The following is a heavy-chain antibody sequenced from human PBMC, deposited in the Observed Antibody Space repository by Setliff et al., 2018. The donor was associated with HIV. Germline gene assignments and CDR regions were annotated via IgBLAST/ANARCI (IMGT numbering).Heavy chain of an antibody. CDR1: GFTFSSYS. CDR2: ISSSSSYI. D-gene: IGHD2-15*01. CDR3: ARRDCSGGSCYMGY. J-gene: IGHJ4*02. Sequence: AGGSLRLSCAASGFTFSSYSMNWVRQAPGKGLEWVSSISSSSSYIYYADSVKGRFTISRDNAKNSLYLQMNSLRAEDTAVYYCARRDCSGGSCYMGYWGQGTLVTVSS. V-gene: IGHV3-21*01.